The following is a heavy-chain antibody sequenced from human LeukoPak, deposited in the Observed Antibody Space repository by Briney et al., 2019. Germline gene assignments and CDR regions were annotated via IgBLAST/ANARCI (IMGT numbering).Heavy chain of an antibody. J-gene: IGHJ4*02. CDR2: INSDESIT. CDR1: GFTFSSYW. CDR3: AREREFGELFNY. Sequence: PGGSLRLSCAASGFTFSSYWMHWVRQAPGKGLVWVSRINSDESITSYADSVKGRFTISRDNAKNTLYLQMNSLRAEDTAVYYCAREREFGELFNYWGQGTLVTVSS. D-gene: IGHD3-10*01. V-gene: IGHV3-74*01.